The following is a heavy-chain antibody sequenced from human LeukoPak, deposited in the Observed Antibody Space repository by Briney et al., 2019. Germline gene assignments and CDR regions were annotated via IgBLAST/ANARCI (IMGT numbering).Heavy chain of an antibody. CDR3: ATDHTGFDP. Sequence: ASAKVSCKVSGYTPTELSMHWVRHAPGKGPEWMGGFDPEDGETIYAQKSQGRVTMTEDTSTDTAYMELSSLRSEDTAVYYCATDHTGFDPWGQGTLVTVSS. CDR2: FDPEDGET. V-gene: IGHV1-24*01. J-gene: IGHJ5*02. CDR1: GYTPTELS. D-gene: IGHD5-18*01.